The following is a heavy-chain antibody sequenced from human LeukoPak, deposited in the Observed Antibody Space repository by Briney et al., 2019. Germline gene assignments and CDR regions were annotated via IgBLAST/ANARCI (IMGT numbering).Heavy chain of an antibody. D-gene: IGHD1-1*01. CDR3: GKMAQGTRIDY. J-gene: IGHJ4*02. Sequence: PGGSLRLSCAASGFTFRNYGMSWIRQAPGKGLEWVAGVSVSGSTTYYADSVKGRFVGSRDNSQNTLYLEMNSLRAEDTAIYYCGKMAQGTRIDYWGQGILVTVSS. V-gene: IGHV3-23*01. CDR1: GFTFRNYG. CDR2: VSVSGSTT.